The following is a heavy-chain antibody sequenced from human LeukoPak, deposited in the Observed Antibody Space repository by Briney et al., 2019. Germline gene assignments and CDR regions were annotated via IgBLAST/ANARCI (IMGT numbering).Heavy chain of an antibody. Sequence: ASVKVSCKASGYTFTSYAMHLVRQSPGQRLEWMGWINAGNGNTKYSQKFQGRVTITRDTSASTAYMELSSLRSEDTAVYYCASLGQQLGYYYYGMDVWGQGTTVTVSS. V-gene: IGHV1-3*01. CDR3: ASLGQQLGYYYYGMDV. CDR2: INAGNGNT. J-gene: IGHJ6*02. D-gene: IGHD6-13*01. CDR1: GYTFTSYA.